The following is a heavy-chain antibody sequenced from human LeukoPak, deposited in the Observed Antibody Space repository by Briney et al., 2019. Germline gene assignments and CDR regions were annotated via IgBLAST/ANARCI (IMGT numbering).Heavy chain of an antibody. CDR2: IYYSGST. D-gene: IGHD4-17*01. Sequence: SETLSLTCTVSGGSISSCYWSWIRQPPGKGLEWIGYIYYSGSTNYSPSLKSRVTISVDTSKNQFSLKLSSVTAADTAVYYCARHAGDYAVNWFDPWGQGTLVTVSS. J-gene: IGHJ5*02. CDR1: GGSISSCY. V-gene: IGHV4-59*08. CDR3: ARHAGDYAVNWFDP.